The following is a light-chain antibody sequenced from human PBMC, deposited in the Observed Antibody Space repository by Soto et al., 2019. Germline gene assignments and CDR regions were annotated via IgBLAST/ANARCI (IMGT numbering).Light chain of an antibody. Sequence: QSALTQPASVSGSPGQSITISCTGTSSDVGGYNYVSWYQQHPGKAPKLMIYEVSNRPSGVSNRFSGSKSGNTAPLTISGLKADYEADYYCSSYTSSSSADVFGTGTKLTVL. J-gene: IGLJ1*01. CDR3: SSYTSSSSADV. CDR2: EVS. CDR1: SSDVGGYNY. V-gene: IGLV2-14*01.